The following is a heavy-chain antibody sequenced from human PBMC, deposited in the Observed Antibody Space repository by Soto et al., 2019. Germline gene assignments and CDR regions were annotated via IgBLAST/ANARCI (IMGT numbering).Heavy chain of an antibody. CDR2: INHSGST. CDR1: GGSFSGYY. CDR3: ARGEWFGELSQRGYWFDP. D-gene: IGHD3-10*01. J-gene: IGHJ5*02. Sequence: SETLSLTCAVYGGSFSGYYWSWIRKPPGKGLEWIGEINHSGSTNYNPSLKSRVTISVDTSKNQFSLKLSSVTAADTAVYYCARGEWFGELSQRGYWFDPWGQGTLVTVSS. V-gene: IGHV4-34*01.